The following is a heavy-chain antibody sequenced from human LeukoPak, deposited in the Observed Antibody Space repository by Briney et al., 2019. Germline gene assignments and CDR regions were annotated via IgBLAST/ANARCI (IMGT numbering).Heavy chain of an antibody. D-gene: IGHD4-17*01. CDR2: INPSSGGT. CDR3: ATGHYERAFQH. Sequence: ASVKVSCKASGYTFAGYYMHWVRQAPGQGLEWMGWINPSSGGTNYAQKFQGRVTMTRDTSISTAYMELSRLTSDDTAVYYCATGHYERAFQHWGEGTLVTVSS. V-gene: IGHV1-2*02. J-gene: IGHJ1*01. CDR1: GYTFAGYY.